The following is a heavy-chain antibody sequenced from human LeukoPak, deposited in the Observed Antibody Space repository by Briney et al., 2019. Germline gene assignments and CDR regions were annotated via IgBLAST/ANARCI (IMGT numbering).Heavy chain of an antibody. Sequence: GGSLRLSCAASGFTFSNAWMSWVRQAPGKGLEWVGRIKSKTDGGTTDYAAPVKDRFTISRDDSKNTLYLQMNSLKTEDTAVYYCTTEVGQVGAHDFDYWGQGTLVTVSS. J-gene: IGHJ4*02. V-gene: IGHV3-15*01. CDR3: TTEVGQVGAHDFDY. CDR2: IKSKTDGGTT. CDR1: GFTFSNAW. D-gene: IGHD1-26*01.